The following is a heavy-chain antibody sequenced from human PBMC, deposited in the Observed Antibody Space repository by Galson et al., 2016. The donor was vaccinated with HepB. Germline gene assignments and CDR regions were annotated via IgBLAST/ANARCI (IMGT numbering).Heavy chain of an antibody. Sequence: PALVKPTQTLTLTCTFSGFSLSTRGVGVGWIRQPPGKALEWLAFIYWDDDKRHSPSLKSRLAITKDTSKNQVVLTMTTMDPADTATYYCAHSPHYGDYESNWFDPWGQGTLITVSS. CDR1: GFSLSTRGVG. CDR2: IYWDDDK. CDR3: AHSPHYGDYESNWFDP. D-gene: IGHD4-17*01. V-gene: IGHV2-5*02. J-gene: IGHJ5*02.